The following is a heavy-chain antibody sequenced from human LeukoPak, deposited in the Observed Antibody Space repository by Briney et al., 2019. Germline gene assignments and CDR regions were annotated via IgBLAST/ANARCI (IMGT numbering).Heavy chain of an antibody. D-gene: IGHD3-10*01. CDR2: INHSGST. J-gene: IGHJ4*02. V-gene: IGHV4-34*01. Sequence: PSETLSLTCAVYGGSFSGYYWSWIRQPPGKGLEWIGEINHSGSTNYNPSLKSRVTISVDTSKNQFSLKLSSVTAADTAVYYCARFVGLWFGEHYFDYWGQGTLFTVSS. CDR3: ARFVGLWFGEHYFDY. CDR1: GGSFSGYY.